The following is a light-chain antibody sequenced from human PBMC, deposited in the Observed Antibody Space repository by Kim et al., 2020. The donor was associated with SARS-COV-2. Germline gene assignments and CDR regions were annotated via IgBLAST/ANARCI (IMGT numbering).Light chain of an antibody. CDR2: AAS. J-gene: IGKJ1*01. CDR1: QNINNY. Sequence: SPSVGDRVTITCRASQNINNYLNWYQQKPGKAPQLLIFAASSLQSGVPSRFSGSGSGTEFTLTISSLQPEDFATYSCQQSYNTRTFGQGTKVDIK. CDR3: QQSYNTRT. V-gene: IGKV1-39*01.